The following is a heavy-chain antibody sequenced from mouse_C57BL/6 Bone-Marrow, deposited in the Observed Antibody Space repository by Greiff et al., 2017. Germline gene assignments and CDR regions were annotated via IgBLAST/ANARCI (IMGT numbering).Heavy chain of an antibody. D-gene: IGHD2-1*01. CDR3: ARPPSGNYGWYFDV. CDR1: GYTFTSYW. J-gene: IGHJ1*03. Sequence: QVHVKQPGAELVMPGASVKLSCKASGYTFTSYWMHWVKPRPGQGLEWIGEIDPSDSYTTYNQKFKGKSTLTVDKSSSTAYMQLSSLTSEDSAVYYCARPPSGNYGWYFDVWGTGTTVTVSS. V-gene: IGHV1-69*01. CDR2: IDPSDSYT.